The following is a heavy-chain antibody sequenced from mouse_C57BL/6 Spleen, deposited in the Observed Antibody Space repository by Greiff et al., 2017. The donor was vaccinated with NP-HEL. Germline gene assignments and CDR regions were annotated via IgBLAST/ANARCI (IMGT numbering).Heavy chain of an antibody. Sequence: QVQLKQPGAELVRPGSSVKLSCKASGYTFTSYWMHWVKQRPIQGLEWIGNIDPSDSETHYNQKFKDKATLTVDKSSSTAYMQLSSLTSEDSAVYYCARRGSSGYFDYWGQGTTLTVSS. D-gene: IGHD3-2*02. J-gene: IGHJ2*01. CDR1: GYTFTSYW. V-gene: IGHV1-52*01. CDR3: ARRGSSGYFDY. CDR2: IDPSDSET.